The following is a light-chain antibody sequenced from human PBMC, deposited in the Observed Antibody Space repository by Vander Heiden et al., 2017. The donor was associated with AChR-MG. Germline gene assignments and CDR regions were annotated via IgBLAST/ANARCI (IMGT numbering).Light chain of an antibody. Sequence: DIQMTQSPSSLSASVGDRVSVTCRASQSIVSFLNWYQQKPGQAPKLLIYGASNLQGGVPSRFSATGSGTDFVFTISSLQPEDFATYYCQQTYSVPYTFGQGIKLEIK. J-gene: IGKJ2*01. V-gene: IGKV1-39*01. CDR1: QSIVSF. CDR3: QQTYSVPYT. CDR2: GAS.